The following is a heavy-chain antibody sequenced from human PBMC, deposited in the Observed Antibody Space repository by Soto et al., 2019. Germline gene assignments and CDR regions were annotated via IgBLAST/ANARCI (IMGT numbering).Heavy chain of an antibody. Sequence: ASVKVSCKASGYTFTSYAMHWVRQAPGQRLEWMGWINAGNGNTKYSQKFQGRVTITRDTSASTAYMELSCLRSEDTAVYYCARTIPNITIFGVVIMSSAMDVWGQGTTVTVSS. V-gene: IGHV1-3*01. CDR3: ARTIPNITIFGVVIMSSAMDV. J-gene: IGHJ6*02. CDR1: GYTFTSYA. D-gene: IGHD3-3*01. CDR2: INAGNGNT.